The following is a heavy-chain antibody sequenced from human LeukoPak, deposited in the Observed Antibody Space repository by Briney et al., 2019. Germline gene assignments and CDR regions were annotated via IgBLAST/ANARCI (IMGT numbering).Heavy chain of an antibody. CDR3: ARDSRYCSGGSCYGMDV. J-gene: IGHJ6*04. V-gene: IGHV3-21*01. CDR1: GFTFSSYS. Sequence: GGSLRLSCATSGFTFSSYSMNWVRQAPGKGLEWVSSISSSSSYIYCADSVKGRFNISRDNAKNSLYLQMNSLRAEDTAVYYCARDSRYCSGGSCYGMDVWGKGTTVTVSS. D-gene: IGHD2-15*01. CDR2: ISSSSSYI.